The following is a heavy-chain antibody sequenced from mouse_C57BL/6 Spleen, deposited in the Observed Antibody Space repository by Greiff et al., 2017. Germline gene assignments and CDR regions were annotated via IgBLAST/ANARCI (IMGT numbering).Heavy chain of an antibody. D-gene: IGHD1-1*01. CDR3: ARRRPYYYGSSYDAMDY. V-gene: IGHV1-47*01. CDR1: GYTFTTYP. J-gene: IGHJ4*01. CDR2: FHPYNDDT. Sequence: QVHVKQSGAELVKPGASVKMSCKASGYTFTTYPIEWMKQNHGKSLEWIGNFHPYNDDTKYNEKFKGKATLTVEKSSSTVYLELSRLTSDDSAVYYCARRRPYYYGSSYDAMDYWGQGTSVTVSS.